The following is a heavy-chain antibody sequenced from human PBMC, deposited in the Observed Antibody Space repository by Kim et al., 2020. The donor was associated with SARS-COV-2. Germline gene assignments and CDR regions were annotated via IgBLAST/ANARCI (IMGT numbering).Heavy chain of an antibody. D-gene: IGHD4-4*01. CDR2: IYYTGST. CDR1: GGSISNFY. Sequence: SETLSLTCTVSGGSISNFYWAWIRQSPGKGLEWIASIYYTGSTNYNPSLRSRVTVSVDTSKNRFSLKLSSVTAADTAIYYCARRGTYRDWYFDLWGRGT. CDR3: ARRGTYRDWYFDL. J-gene: IGHJ2*01. V-gene: IGHV4-59*08.